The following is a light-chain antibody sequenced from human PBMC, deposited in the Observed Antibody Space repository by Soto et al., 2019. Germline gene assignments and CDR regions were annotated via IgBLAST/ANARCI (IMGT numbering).Light chain of an antibody. CDR1: QSVSSNY. CDR2: GAS. CDR3: QQYGSSPMCT. Sequence: EIVLTQSPGTLSLSPGERATLSCRASQSVSSNYLAWYQQKPGQAPGLLIYGASSRATGIPDRFSGSGSGTDFTLTISRLEPEDFALYYCQQYGSSPMCTFGQGTKLEIK. J-gene: IGKJ2*02. V-gene: IGKV3-20*01.